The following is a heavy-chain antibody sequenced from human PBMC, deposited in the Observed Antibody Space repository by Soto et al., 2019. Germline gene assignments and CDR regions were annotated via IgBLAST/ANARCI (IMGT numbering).Heavy chain of an antibody. CDR1: GFTFSNFW. CDR2: IRQDGSED. V-gene: IGHV3-7*04. D-gene: IGHD3-10*01. CDR3: AGGSGWLIDH. Sequence: GGSLRLSCAASGFTFSNFWMNWVRQAPGRGLEWLAIIRQDGSEDLYVDSLKDRFTISRDNAKNSLYLQINSLRTEDTAVYYCAGGSGWLIDHWGQGTLVTVSS. J-gene: IGHJ4*02.